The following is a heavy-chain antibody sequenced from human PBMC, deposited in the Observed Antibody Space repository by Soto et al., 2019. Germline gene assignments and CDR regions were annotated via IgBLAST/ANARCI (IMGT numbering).Heavy chain of an antibody. CDR1: GFTFSSYA. J-gene: IGHJ4*02. D-gene: IGHD6-13*01. V-gene: IGHV3-30-3*01. CDR2: ISYDGSNK. CDR3: ARDLYSNHDY. Sequence: GGSLRLSCAASGFTFSSYAMHWVRQAPGKGLEWVAVISYDGSNKYYADSVKGRFTISRDNSKNTLYLQMNSLRAEDTAVYYCARDLYSNHDYWGQGTLVTVSS.